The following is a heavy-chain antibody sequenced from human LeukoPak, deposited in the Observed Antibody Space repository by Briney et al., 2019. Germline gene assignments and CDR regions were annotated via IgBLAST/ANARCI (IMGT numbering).Heavy chain of an antibody. CDR2: IYPGDSDT. J-gene: IGHJ4*02. V-gene: IGHV5-51*01. D-gene: IGHD3-22*01. CDR1: GYSFTSYW. CDR3: ARRMYYYDSSCFHMGAYFDY. Sequence: GESLKISCKGSGYSFTSYWIGCVRQMPGKGLEWMGIIYPGDSDTRYSPYFQGQVTISAGKSISTTYLQWSSLKASDTAMYYCARRMYYYDSSCFHMGAYFDYWGQGTLVTVSS.